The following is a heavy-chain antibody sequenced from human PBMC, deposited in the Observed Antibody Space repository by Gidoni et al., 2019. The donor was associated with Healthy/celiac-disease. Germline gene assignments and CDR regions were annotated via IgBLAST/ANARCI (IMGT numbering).Heavy chain of an antibody. CDR2: INHSGST. V-gene: IGHV4-34*01. D-gene: IGHD3-16*02. CDR1: GGSFSGYY. J-gene: IGHJ5*02. Sequence: QVQLQQWGAGLLKPSETLSRTCAVYGGSFSGYYWSGIRQPPGKGLEWIGEINHSGSTNYNPSLKSRVTISVDTSKNQFSLKLSSVTAADTAVYYCARSKAYYDYIWGSYRSNWFDPWGQGTLVTVSS. CDR3: ARSKAYYDYIWGSYRSNWFDP.